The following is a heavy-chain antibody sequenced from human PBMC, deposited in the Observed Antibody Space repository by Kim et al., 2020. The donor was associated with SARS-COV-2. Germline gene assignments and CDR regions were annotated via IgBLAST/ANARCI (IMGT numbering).Heavy chain of an antibody. D-gene: IGHD6-6*01. V-gene: IGHV3-33*01. Sequence: GGSLRLSCEASGFIFSTFGMHWVRQAPGKGLEWVAVIWFGEKSEYYADYVKGRFTISRDNSKNMVYLQMNSRRAEDTAVYYCARAFEYSTSDAFDIWGQGPMVTVSS. CDR3: ARAFEYSTSDAFDI. J-gene: IGHJ3*02. CDR2: IWFGEKSE. CDR1: GFIFSTFG.